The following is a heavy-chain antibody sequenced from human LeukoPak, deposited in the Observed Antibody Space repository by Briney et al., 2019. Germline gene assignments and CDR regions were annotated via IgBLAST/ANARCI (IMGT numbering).Heavy chain of an antibody. J-gene: IGHJ6*02. D-gene: IGHD3-22*01. CDR1: GFTFSDYY. Sequence: GGSLRLSCAASGFTFSDYYMSWLRQAPGKGLEWVSHITSSGATINYADSVRGRFTISRDNAKNSLYLQMNSLRAEDTAVYYCARDSVLHYESSGYYSVDYYYGMDVWGQGTTVTVSS. CDR2: ITSSGATI. V-gene: IGHV3-11*01. CDR3: ARDSVLHYESSGYYSVDYYYGMDV.